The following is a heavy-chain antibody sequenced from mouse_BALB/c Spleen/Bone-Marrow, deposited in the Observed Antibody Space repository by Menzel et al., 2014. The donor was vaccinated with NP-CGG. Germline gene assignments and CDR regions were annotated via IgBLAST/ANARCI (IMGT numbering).Heavy chain of an antibody. J-gene: IGHJ3*01. CDR1: GFAFSNYD. D-gene: IGHD4-1*01. V-gene: IGHV5-12-1*01. CDR3: ATGTFAY. CDR2: ISNGGGST. Sequence: EVQLVESGGGLVKPGGSLKLPCAASGFAFSNYDTSWVRQSPEKRLEWVAYISNGGGSTYYPGTVKGRSTISRDNAKNTLYLQMSSPKSEDTAMYYCATGTFAYWGQGTLVTVSA.